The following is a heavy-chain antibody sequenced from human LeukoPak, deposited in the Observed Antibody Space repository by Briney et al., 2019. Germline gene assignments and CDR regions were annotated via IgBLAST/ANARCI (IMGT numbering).Heavy chain of an antibody. Sequence: GESLKISCKGSGYTFTNNWITWVRQMPGRGLEWMGRIDPVDSHTDYNPSFQGHVTISVDKAINTVYLQWGSLEASDSAMYYCARGRGWVDYWGQEALVTVSS. V-gene: IGHV5-10-1*01. CDR1: GYTFTNNW. CDR3: ARGRGWVDY. CDR2: IDPVDSHT. D-gene: IGHD6-19*01. J-gene: IGHJ4*02.